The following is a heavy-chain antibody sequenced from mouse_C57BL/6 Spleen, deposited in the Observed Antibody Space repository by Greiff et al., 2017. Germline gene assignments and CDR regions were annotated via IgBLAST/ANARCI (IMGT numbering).Heavy chain of an antibody. D-gene: IGHD1-1*01. V-gene: IGHV6-3*01. Sequence: EVKVEESGGGLVQPGGSMKLSCVASGFTFSNYWMNWVRQSPEKGLEWVAQIRLKSDNYATHYAESVKGRFTISRDDSKSSVYLQLNNLRAEDTGIYYCTNYYGSSSYWYFDVWGTGTTVTVSS. CDR2: IRLKSDNYAT. J-gene: IGHJ1*03. CDR1: GFTFSNYW. CDR3: TNYYGSSSYWYFDV.